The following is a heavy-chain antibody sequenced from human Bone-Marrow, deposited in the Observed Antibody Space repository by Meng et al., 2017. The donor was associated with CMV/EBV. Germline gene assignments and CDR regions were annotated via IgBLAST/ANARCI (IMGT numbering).Heavy chain of an antibody. J-gene: IGHJ4*02. CDR1: NGDYY. CDR2: VYYSGST. Sequence: NGDYYWAWIREYPGEGLEWIGYVYYSGSTYYNPSLKSRVAMSVDTSKNQFSLTLNYVTAADTAVYYCARRGSVVIASGAPAFYFDLWGQGTLVTVSS. CDR3: ARRGSVVIASGAPAFYFDL. V-gene: IGHV4-31*02. D-gene: IGHD6-13*01.